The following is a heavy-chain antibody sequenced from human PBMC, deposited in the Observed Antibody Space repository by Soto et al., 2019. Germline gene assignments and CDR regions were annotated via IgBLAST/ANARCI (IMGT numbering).Heavy chain of an antibody. CDR2: ISGNNGNT. CDR1: GYTLTNYG. Sequence: QVQLVQSGDEVKKTGASVKVSCRASGYTLTNYGISWVRQAPGQGLFWMGWISGNNGNTLYAQNGQGRLTLTIDTSTNTAYMELMSLKLDDTAMYYCVRDWQLSPWGPGTLVTVSS. J-gene: IGHJ5*02. V-gene: IGHV1-18*01. CDR3: VRDWQLSP. D-gene: IGHD1-1*01.